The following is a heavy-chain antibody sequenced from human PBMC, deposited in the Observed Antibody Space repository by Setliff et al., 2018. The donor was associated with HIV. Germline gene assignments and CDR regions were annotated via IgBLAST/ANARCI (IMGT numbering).Heavy chain of an antibody. Sequence: GGSLRLSCAASGFTFTDYSMNWVRQAPGKGLEWVSSIDSSSTYIYYADSVKGRVTISRDNSKNTLYLQMNSLRAEGTAVYYCAKDWGLGEGPDYWGQGTLVTVSS. D-gene: IGHD3-16*01. J-gene: IGHJ4*02. CDR3: AKDWGLGEGPDY. CDR1: GFTFTDYS. V-gene: IGHV3-21*01. CDR2: IDSSSTYI.